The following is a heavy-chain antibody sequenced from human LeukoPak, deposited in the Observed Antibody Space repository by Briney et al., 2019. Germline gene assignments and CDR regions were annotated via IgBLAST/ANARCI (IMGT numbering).Heavy chain of an antibody. CDR3: AKVVQVVREVTPFDY. J-gene: IGHJ4*02. CDR2: ITGSGGTT. CDR1: GFTFSSYG. V-gene: IGHV3-23*01. D-gene: IGHD3-10*01. Sequence: PGGSLRLSCAASGFTFSSYGMSWVRQAPGKGLEWVSAITGSGGTTYYADSVKGRFTISRDNSKNTLYLQMNSLRAEDTAVYYCAKVVQVVREVTPFDYWGQGTLVTVSS.